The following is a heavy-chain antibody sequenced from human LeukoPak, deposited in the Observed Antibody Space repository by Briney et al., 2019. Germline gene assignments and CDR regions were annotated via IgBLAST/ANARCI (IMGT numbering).Heavy chain of an antibody. CDR1: GFTFSDHY. CDR3: ARCCSMVN. CDR2: TRNKANSYTT. J-gene: IGHJ4*02. D-gene: IGHD4/OR15-4a*01. V-gene: IGHV3-72*01. Sequence: PGGSLRLSCAASGFTFSDHYMDWVRQAPGKGLEWVGRTRNKANSYTTEYAASVKGRFTISRDDSKNSLYLQMNSLKTKDTAVYYCARCCSMVNWGQGTLVTVSS.